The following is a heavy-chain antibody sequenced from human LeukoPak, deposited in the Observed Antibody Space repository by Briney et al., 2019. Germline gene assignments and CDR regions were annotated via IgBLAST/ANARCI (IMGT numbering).Heavy chain of an antibody. Sequence: ASVKVSCKASGYTFTSYYMHWVRQAPGQGLEWMGIINPSGGSTSYAQKFQGRVTMTRDTSTSTVYTELSSLRSEDTAVYYCARAPRTTGTTRGWWFDPWGQGTLVTVSS. CDR1: GYTFTSYY. V-gene: IGHV1-46*01. D-gene: IGHD4-17*01. J-gene: IGHJ5*02. CDR2: INPSGGST. CDR3: ARAPRTTGTTRGWWFDP.